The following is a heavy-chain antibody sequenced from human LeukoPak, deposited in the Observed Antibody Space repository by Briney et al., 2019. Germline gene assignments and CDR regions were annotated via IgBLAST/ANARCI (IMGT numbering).Heavy chain of an antibody. Sequence: ASVPDPCKASGYTFTDYCIYWVRQAPGQGLEWMGWINPNSGGTTYAQNFQGRVTMTRDTSISTAYMELSRLGSDDTAVYYCARGLSGYDGVYFDQWARENLVTVSS. D-gene: IGHD5-12*01. CDR2: INPNSGGT. V-gene: IGHV1-2*02. J-gene: IGHJ4*02. CDR3: ARGLSGYDGVYFDQ. CDR1: GYTFTDYC.